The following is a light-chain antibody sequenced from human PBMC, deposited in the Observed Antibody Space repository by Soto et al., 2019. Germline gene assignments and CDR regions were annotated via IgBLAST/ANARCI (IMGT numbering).Light chain of an antibody. CDR2: AAS. V-gene: IGKV1-6*01. J-gene: IGKJ1*01. CDR1: HGIRNE. CDR3: LQDYNYPRT. Sequence: AIQMTQSPSSLPAPVGDRVRITCRASHGIRNELGWYQQKPGKAPKLLIYAASSLQSGVPSRFSGSGSGTYFTLTISSLQPEDFATYYCLQDYNYPRTFGQGTKVDIK.